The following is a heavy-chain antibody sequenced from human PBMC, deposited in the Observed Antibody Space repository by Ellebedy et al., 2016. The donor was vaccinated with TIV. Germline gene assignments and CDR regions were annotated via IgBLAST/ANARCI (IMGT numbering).Heavy chain of an antibody. Sequence: MPSETLSLTCTVSGDSISRGGYYWGWIRQHPGKGLEWIGSIYYSGETFYNPSLKSRPTVPSEKSMNRFSLRLTSVTAADTAVYYCARLRVGASMPTDYWGPGTLVTVSS. CDR3: ARLRVGASMPTDY. CDR2: IYYSGET. D-gene: IGHD1-26*01. CDR1: GDSISRGGYY. J-gene: IGHJ4*01. V-gene: IGHV4-31*03.